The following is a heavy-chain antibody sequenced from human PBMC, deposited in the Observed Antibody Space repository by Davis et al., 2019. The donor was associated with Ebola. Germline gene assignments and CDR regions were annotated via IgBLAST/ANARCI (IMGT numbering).Heavy chain of an antibody. D-gene: IGHD1-26*01. Sequence: HTGGSLRLSCAASGFTFSSYWMHWVRQAPGKGLVWVSRINSDGSSTSYADSVKGRFTISRDNAKNTLYVQMNSLRAEDTAVYYCAKIPVGSLHYFDYWGQGTLVTVSS. J-gene: IGHJ4*02. CDR2: INSDGSST. V-gene: IGHV3-74*01. CDR1: GFTFSSYW. CDR3: AKIPVGSLHYFDY.